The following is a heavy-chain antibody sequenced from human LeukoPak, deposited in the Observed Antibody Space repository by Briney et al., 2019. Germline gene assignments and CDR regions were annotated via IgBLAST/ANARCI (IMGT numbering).Heavy chain of an antibody. CDR2: INHSGST. CDR1: GGSFSGYY. J-gene: IGHJ6*03. CDR3: ARGVVSIYYYYYMDV. Sequence: SETLSLTCAVYGGSFSGYYWSWIRQPPGKGLEWVGEINHSGSTNYNPSLKTRVTISVDTSKNQFSLKLSALTAANTAVYYCARGVVSIYYYYYMDVWGKGTTVTVSS. D-gene: IGHD3-16*02. V-gene: IGHV4-34*01.